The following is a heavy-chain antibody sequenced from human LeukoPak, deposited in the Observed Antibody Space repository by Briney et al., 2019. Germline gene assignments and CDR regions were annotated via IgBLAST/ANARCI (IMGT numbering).Heavy chain of an antibody. CDR1: GGSISSYC. CDR3: AKGHKENTLDAFDI. D-gene: IGHD2/OR15-2a*01. V-gene: IGHV4-4*07. CDR2: IYTSGIT. J-gene: IGHJ3*02. Sequence: PSETLSLTCTVSGGSISSYCWSWIRQPAGKGLEWIGHIYTSGITNYNPSLESRVTMSVDTSKNQFSLKLSSVTAADTAVYYCAKGHKENTLDAFDIWGQGTMVTVSS.